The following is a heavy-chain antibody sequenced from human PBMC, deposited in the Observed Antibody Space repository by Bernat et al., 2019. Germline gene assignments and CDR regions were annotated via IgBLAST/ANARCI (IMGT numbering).Heavy chain of an antibody. D-gene: IGHD3-22*01. V-gene: IGHV3-21*01. CDR1: GYSISSGYY. J-gene: IGHJ4*02. CDR2: ISSSSSYI. Sequence: VQLQESGPGLVKPSETLSLTCAVSGYSISSGYYWGWIRQPPGKGLEWVSSISSSSSYIYYADSVKGRFTISRDNAKNSLYLQMNSLRAEDTAVYYCARDNYYDSSGYYVDYWGQGTLVTVSS. CDR3: ARDNYYDSSGYYVDY.